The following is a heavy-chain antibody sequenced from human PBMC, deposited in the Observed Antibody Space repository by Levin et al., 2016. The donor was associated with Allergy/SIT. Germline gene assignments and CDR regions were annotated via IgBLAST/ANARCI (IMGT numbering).Heavy chain of an antibody. CDR3: TTDEKGSPNGIVATIYAFDI. D-gene: IGHD5-12*01. V-gene: IGHV3-15*01. J-gene: IGHJ3*02. CDR2: IKSKTDGGTT. Sequence: WIRQPPGKGLERVGRIKSKTDGGTTDYAAPVKGRFTISRDDSKNTLYLQMNSLKTEDTAVYYCTTDEKGSPNGIVATIYAFDIWGQGTMVTVSS.